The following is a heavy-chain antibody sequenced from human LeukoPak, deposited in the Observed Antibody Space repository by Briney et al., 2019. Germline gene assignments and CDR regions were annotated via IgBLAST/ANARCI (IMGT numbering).Heavy chain of an antibody. CDR2: INTDGSST. CDR3: ARDHQLWFGESTPLDFDY. V-gene: IGHV3-74*01. Sequence: GGSLRLSCAASGFTFDDYAMHWVRHAPGKGLVWVSRINTDGSSTSYADSVKGRFTISRDNAKNTLYLQMNSLRAEDTAVYYCARDHQLWFGESTPLDFDYWGQGTLVTVSS. J-gene: IGHJ4*02. CDR1: GFTFDDYA. D-gene: IGHD3-10*01.